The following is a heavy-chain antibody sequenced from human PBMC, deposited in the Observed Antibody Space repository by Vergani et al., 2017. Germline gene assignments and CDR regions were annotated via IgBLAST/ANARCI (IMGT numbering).Heavy chain of an antibody. V-gene: IGHV3-9*01. D-gene: IGHD1-26*01. CDR2: INWNSDSI. CDR1: GFTFRIYG. CDR3: AREGVPRCCIVGAPDF. Sequence: VQLVESGGGVVQPGGSLRLSCIASGFTFRIYGMHWVRQAPGKGLEWVSGINWNSDSIAYADSVKGRFTISRDNAKNSLYLQMNSLRAEDTAVYYCAREGVPRCCIVGAPDFWGQGTQVTVSS. J-gene: IGHJ4*02.